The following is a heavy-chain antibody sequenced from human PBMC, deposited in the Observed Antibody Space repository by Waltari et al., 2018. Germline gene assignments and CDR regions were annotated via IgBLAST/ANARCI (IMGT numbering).Heavy chain of an antibody. J-gene: IGHJ4*02. D-gene: IGHD3-9*01. CDR1: GFTFSSYA. V-gene: IGHV3-23*01. Sequence: EVQLLESGGGLVQPGGSLRLSCAASGFTFSSYAMSWVRQAPGQGLGWVSAISGSGGSTYYADSVKGRFTISRDNSKNTLYLQMNSLRAEDTAVYYCAKNLVSTYYDILTGYYSGAYRAPPDYWGQGTLVTVSS. CDR3: AKNLVSTYYDILTGYYSGAYRAPPDY. CDR2: ISGSGGST.